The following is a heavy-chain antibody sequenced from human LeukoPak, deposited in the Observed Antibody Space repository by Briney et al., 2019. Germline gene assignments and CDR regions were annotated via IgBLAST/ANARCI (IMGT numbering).Heavy chain of an antibody. V-gene: IGHV3-23*01. Sequence: GGSLRLSCAASGFTFSNNAMTWVRQAPGEGLEWVSTITGSDDSTYYADSVKCRFTISRDYSKNTVFLQLNNLRAEDTAMYYCAKGPQLYSGYHPDYWGQGTLVTVSS. D-gene: IGHD3-22*01. CDR2: ITGSDDST. CDR1: GFTFSNNA. J-gene: IGHJ4*02. CDR3: AKGPQLYSGYHPDY.